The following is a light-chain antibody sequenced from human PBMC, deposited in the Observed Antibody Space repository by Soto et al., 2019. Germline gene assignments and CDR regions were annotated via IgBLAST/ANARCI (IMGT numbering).Light chain of an antibody. CDR3: SSYTSSSTLYG. CDR1: TSDVGGYNY. Sequence: QSALTPPAPVSGSPGQSITISCTGTTSDVGGYNYVSWYQQHQGKAPKLMIYDVSHRPSGVSNRFSGSKSGNTASLTISGLQAEDEADYYCSSYTSSSTLYGFGTGTKLTVL. V-gene: IGLV2-14*01. J-gene: IGLJ1*01. CDR2: DVS.